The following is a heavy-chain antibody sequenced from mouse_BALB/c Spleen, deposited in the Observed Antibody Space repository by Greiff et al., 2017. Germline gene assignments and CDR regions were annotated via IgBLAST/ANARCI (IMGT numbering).Heavy chain of an antibody. Sequence: EVKLVESGGGLVQPGGSLKLSCAASGFTFSSHTMSWVRQTPEKRLEWVAYISNGGGSTYYPDTVKGRFTISRDNAKNTLYLQMSSLKSEDTAMYYCARQPYWYFDVWGAGTTVTVSS. CDR2: ISNGGGST. J-gene: IGHJ1*01. CDR3: ARQPYWYFDV. CDR1: GFTFSSHT. V-gene: IGHV5-12-2*01.